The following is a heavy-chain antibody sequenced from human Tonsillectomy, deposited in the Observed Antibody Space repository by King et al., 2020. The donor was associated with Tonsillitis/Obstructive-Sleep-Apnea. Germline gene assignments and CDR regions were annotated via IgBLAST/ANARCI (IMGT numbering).Heavy chain of an antibody. D-gene: IGHD6-13*01. CDR2: TYYSGST. CDR3: AGHGYSSSWSHFAS. CDR1: GGSISSYY. V-gene: IGHV4-59*08. Sequence: QLQESGPGLVKPSETLSLTCTVSGGSISSYYWSWIRQPPGKGLEWIGYTYYSGSTNYNPSLKSRVTISVDTSKNQFSLKLSSVTAADTAVYYCAGHGYSSSWSHFASRGQGTLVTVSS. J-gene: IGHJ1*01.